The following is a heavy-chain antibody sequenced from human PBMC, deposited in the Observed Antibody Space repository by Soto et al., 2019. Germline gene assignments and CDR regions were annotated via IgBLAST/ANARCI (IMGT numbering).Heavy chain of an antibody. CDR3: AIPGGPTPTQFDY. CDR2: IKQDGSEK. Sequence: GSLRLSCAASGFTFSSYWMSWVRQAPGKGLEWVANIKQDGSEKYYVDSVKGRFTISRDNAKNSLYLQMNSLRAEDTAVYYCAIPGGPTPTQFDYWGQGTLVTVSS. D-gene: IGHD2-2*02. J-gene: IGHJ4*02. CDR1: GFTFSSYW. V-gene: IGHV3-7*03.